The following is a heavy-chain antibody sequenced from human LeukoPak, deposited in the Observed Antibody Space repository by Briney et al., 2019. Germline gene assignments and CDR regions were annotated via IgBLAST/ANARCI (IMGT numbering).Heavy chain of an antibody. CDR2: IYYSGST. J-gene: IGHJ5*02. CDR1: GGSISSGGYY. CDR3: ARARSIAVWFDP. Sequence: KSSETLSLTCTVSGGSISSGGYYWSWIRQHPGKGLEWIGYIYYSGSTYYNPSLKSRVTISVDTSKNQFSLKLSSVTAADTAVYYCARARSIAVWFDPWGQGTLVTVSS. D-gene: IGHD6-6*01. V-gene: IGHV4-31*03.